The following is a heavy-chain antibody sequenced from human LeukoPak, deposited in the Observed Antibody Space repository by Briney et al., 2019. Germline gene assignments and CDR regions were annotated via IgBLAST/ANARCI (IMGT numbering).Heavy chain of an antibody. V-gene: IGHV3-33*01. Sequence: GGSLRLSCAASGFTLSNYGVHWVRQAPGKGLEWLAFIWYDGSNKYYADSVEGRFTISRDNAKSTLHLQMIGLRAEDTAVYYCARDAWYCGSSSCSTTGYYYYFYVDVWGKGTTVTVAS. CDR1: GFTLSNYG. D-gene: IGHD2-2*02. CDR3: ARDAWYCGSSSCSTTGYYYYFYVDV. CDR2: IWYDGSNK. J-gene: IGHJ6*03.